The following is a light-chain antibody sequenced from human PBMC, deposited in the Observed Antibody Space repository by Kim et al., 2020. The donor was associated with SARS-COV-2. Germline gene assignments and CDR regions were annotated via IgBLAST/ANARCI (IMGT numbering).Light chain of an antibody. CDR1: SSDIGSHNY. J-gene: IGLJ1*01. CDR2: DVD. Sequence: PEQSIAISCTGTSSDIGSHNYVSWYQQYPGKAPKLVIYDVDQRPSGLSNRFSGSKSGNTASLTILGLQAEDEADYYCSSYSTIGTVFGSGTKVTVL. V-gene: IGLV2-14*03. CDR3: SSYSTIGTV.